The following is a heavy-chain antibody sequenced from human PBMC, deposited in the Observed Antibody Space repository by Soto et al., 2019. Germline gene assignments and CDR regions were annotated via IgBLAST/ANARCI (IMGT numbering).Heavy chain of an antibody. J-gene: IGHJ5*02. V-gene: IGHV4-39*01. CDR3: ARHELELRRPNWFDP. Sequence: QLQLQESGPGLVKPSETLSLTCTVSGGSISSSSYYWGWIRQPPGKGLEWIGSIYYSGSTYYNPSLKSRVTISVDTSKNQFSLKLSSVTAADTAVYYCARHELELRRPNWFDPWGQGTLVTVSS. CDR2: IYYSGST. D-gene: IGHD1-7*01. CDR1: GGSISSSSYY.